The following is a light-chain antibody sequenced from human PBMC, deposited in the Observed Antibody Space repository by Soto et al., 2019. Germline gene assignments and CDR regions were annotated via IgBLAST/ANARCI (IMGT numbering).Light chain of an antibody. V-gene: IGLV2-8*01. CDR3: CSYADNNIYV. CDR2: EVN. CDR1: SSDVGGYNL. J-gene: IGLJ1*01. Sequence: QSVLTQPPSASGSPGQSVTISCTGTSSDVGGYNLVSWYQQHPGKAPQLMIYEVNKRPSGVPDRFSGSKSGNTASLTVSGLQAEDEADYYCCSYADNNIYVFXTGTKLTVL.